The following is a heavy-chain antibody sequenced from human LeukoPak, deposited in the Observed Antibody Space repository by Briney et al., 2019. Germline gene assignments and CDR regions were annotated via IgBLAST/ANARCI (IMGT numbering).Heavy chain of an antibody. CDR2: IDPDSGGT. CDR1: GYTFTDYY. J-gene: IGHJ4*02. CDR3: ARGERLGPDF. Sequence: ASVKVSCKASGYTFTDYYMHWVRQAPGQGLEWMGWIDPDSGGTSYAQKFRGRVTMTRDTSISTAYMELNSLRSDDTAFYYCARGERLGPDFWGQGTLVTVSS. D-gene: IGHD1-1*01. V-gene: IGHV1-2*02.